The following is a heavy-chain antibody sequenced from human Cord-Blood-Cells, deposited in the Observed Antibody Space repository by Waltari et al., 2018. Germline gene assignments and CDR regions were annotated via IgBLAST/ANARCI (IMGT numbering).Heavy chain of an antibody. CDR3: ARVYYDYVYGMDV. Sequence: QVQLQQWGAGLLKPSEPLSLTCAVDGGSFSGDYSSWNPQPPGKGLEWIGEINHSGSTNYNPSLKSRVTISVDTSKNQFSLKLSSVTAADTAVYYCARVYYDYVYGMDVWGQGTTVTVSS. CDR2: INHSGST. D-gene: IGHD3-16*01. CDR1: GGSFSGDY. V-gene: IGHV4-34*01. J-gene: IGHJ6*02.